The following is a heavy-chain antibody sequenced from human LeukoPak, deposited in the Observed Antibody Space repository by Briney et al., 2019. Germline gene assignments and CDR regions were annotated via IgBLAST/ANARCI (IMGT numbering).Heavy chain of an antibody. V-gene: IGHV1-69*05. Sequence: SVKVSCXASGGTFSSYAISWVRQAPGQGLEWMGGIIPIFGTANYAQKFQGRVTITTDESTSTAYMELSSLRSEDTAVYYCARVHRSALTTVITPWHYYMDVWGKGTTVTVSS. J-gene: IGHJ6*03. CDR1: GGTFSSYA. CDR3: ARVHRSALTTVITPWHYYMDV. D-gene: IGHD4-17*01. CDR2: IIPIFGTA.